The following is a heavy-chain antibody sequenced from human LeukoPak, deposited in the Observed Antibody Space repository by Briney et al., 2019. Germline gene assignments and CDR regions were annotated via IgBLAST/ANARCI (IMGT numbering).Heavy chain of an antibody. Sequence: VASVKVSCKSSGYTFTGYYMQWVRQAPGHGLEWMGIINPISGATDYAQKFQGRVTMTRDTSTSTVYMELSSLRSEDTAMYYCARLPYRDGVAQDYWGQGTLVTVSP. CDR2: INPISGAT. J-gene: IGHJ4*02. CDR1: GYTFTGYY. D-gene: IGHD3-16*02. CDR3: ARLPYRDGVAQDY. V-gene: IGHV1-46*01.